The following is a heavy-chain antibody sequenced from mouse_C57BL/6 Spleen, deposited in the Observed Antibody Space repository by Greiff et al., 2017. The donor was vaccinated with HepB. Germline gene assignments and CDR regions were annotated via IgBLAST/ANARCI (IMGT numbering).Heavy chain of an antibody. CDR2: IDPSDSYT. D-gene: IGHD1-1*01. V-gene: IGHV1-50*01. J-gene: IGHJ2*01. Sequence: QVQLQQSGAELVKPGASVKLSCKASGYTFTSYWMQWVKQRPGQGLEWIGEIDPSDSYTNYNQKFKGKATLTVDTSSSTAYMQLSSLTSEDSAVYDCARSTVVAPDYWGQGTTLTVSS. CDR1: GYTFTSYW. CDR3: ARSTVVAPDY.